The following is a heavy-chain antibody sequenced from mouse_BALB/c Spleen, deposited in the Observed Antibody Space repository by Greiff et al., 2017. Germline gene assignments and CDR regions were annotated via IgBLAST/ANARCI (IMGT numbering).Heavy chain of an antibody. CDR1: GYTFTDYE. J-gene: IGHJ2*01. CDR3: TRGGRFDY. V-gene: IGHV1-15*01. CDR2: IDPETGGT. Sequence: QVQLQQSGAELVRPGASVTLSCKASGYTFTDYEMHWVKQTPVHGLEWIGAIDPETGGTAYNQSFKGKATLTADKSSSTAYMELRSLTSEDSAVYYCTRGGRFDYWGQGTTLTVSS.